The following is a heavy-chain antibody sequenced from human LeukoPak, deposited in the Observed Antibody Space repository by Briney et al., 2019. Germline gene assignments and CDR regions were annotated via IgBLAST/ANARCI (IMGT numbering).Heavy chain of an antibody. J-gene: IGHJ4*02. D-gene: IGHD1-26*01. CDR2: IYYSGST. CDR3: ARARSGGSYYFDY. CDR1: GGSISSYY. Sequence: ASQTLSLTCTVSGGSISSYYWSWIRQPPGKGLEWIGYIYYSGSTNYNPSLKSRVTISVDTSKNQFSLKLSSVTAADTAVYYCARARSGGSYYFDYWGQGTLVTVSS. V-gene: IGHV4-59*01.